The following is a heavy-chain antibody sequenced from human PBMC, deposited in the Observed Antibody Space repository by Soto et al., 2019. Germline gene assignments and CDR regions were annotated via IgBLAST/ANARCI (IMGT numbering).Heavy chain of an antibody. Sequence: PVGSLRLSCASSVLTLSSYWMHWVRQAPGKWLVWVSRINSDGSSTSYADSVKGRFTISRDNAKNTLYLQMNSLRAEDTAVYYCARDRSVDGNRIFEYWGQGTLDTVSS. CDR2: INSDGSST. J-gene: IGHJ4*02. D-gene: IGHD2-15*01. V-gene: IGHV3-74*01. CDR3: ARDRSVDGNRIFEY. CDR1: VLTLSSYW.